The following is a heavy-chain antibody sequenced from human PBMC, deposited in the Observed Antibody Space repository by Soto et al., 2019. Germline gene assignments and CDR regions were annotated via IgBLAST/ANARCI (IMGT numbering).Heavy chain of an antibody. CDR1: GFSLSSSGVG. J-gene: IGHJ4*02. V-gene: IGHV2-5*02. Sequence: QITLKESGPPLVKPTQTLTLTCTFSGFSLSSSGVGVGWIRQPPGKALEWLALIYWDDDKRYNPSLKSRLTITKDTSKYQVVLTMTNMDPVDTATYYCARVMTTVTKEWGQGTLVTVSS. CDR2: IYWDDDK. D-gene: IGHD4-17*01. CDR3: ARVMTTVTKE.